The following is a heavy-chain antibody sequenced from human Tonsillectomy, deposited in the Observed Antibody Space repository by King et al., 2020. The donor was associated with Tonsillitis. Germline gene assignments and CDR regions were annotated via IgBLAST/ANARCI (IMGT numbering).Heavy chain of an antibody. CDR3: AREGTSSSSGGWAH. V-gene: IGHV1-69*09. J-gene: IGHJ4*02. Sequence: QLVQSGAEVKKPGSSVKVSCKASGGTFSSYAFSWVRQAPGQGLEWMGRIIPILGIAIYAQKFQGRVTISADISTGTAYMDFSSLRSEDTAVYYCAREGTSSSSGGWAHWGQGTLVTVSS. D-gene: IGHD6-6*01. CDR1: GGTFSSYA. CDR2: IIPILGIA.